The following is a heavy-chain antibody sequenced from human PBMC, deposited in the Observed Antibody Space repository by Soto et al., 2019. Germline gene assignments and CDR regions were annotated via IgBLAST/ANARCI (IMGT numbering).Heavy chain of an antibody. CDR2: ISGSGGST. CDR1: GFTFSSYA. Sequence: GGSLRLSCAASGFTFSSYAMSWVRQAPGKGLEWVSAISGSGGSTYYADSVKGRFTISRDNSKNTLYLQMNSLRAEDTAVYYCAKSGPQDYYDSSGYLDYWGQGTPVTVSS. D-gene: IGHD3-22*01. V-gene: IGHV3-23*01. J-gene: IGHJ4*02. CDR3: AKSGPQDYYDSSGYLDY.